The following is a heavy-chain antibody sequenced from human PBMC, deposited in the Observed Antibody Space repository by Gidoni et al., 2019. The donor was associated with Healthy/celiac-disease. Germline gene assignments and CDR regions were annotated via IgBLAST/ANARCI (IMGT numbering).Heavy chain of an antibody. CDR1: GSPFDGLA. Sequence: EVPLVVSGGGLLHPGRSLRLPGAASGSPFDGLAMHWVRPVPGKGLEWVSGSRWSSDSVGNADAVKGQFTISRDNAKNSLYLQMNSLRAEDTALYYCAKGYYDGSGYYYFFKNRDAFDIWGQGTMVTVSS. CDR3: AKGYYDGSGYYYFFKNRDAFDI. J-gene: IGHJ3*02. V-gene: IGHV3-9*01. CDR2: SRWSSDSV. D-gene: IGHD3-22*01.